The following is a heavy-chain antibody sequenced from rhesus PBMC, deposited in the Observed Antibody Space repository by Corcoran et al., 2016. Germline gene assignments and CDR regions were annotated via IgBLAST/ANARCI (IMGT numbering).Heavy chain of an antibody. V-gene: IGHV4-80*01. Sequence: QVQLQESGPGLVKPSETLSLTCDVSGGSFRSYWWNWIRQSPGKGLEWIGEINGYSGRTNYNPSLQGRVSISMDVSKNQFSLRLTSVTAADTAVYYCTSPVRYRFDVWGPGVLVSVSS. CDR1: GGSFRSYW. J-gene: IGHJ5-1*01. D-gene: IGHD3-9*01. CDR2: INGYSGRT. CDR3: TSPVRYRFDV.